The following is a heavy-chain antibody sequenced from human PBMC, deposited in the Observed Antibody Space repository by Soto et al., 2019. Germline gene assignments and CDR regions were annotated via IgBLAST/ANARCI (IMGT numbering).Heavy chain of an antibody. J-gene: IGHJ6*02. D-gene: IGHD3-22*01. Sequence: RASVKVSCKASGYTFTSYGISWVRQAPGQGLEWMGWISAYNGNTNYAQKLQGRVTMTTDTSTSTAYMELRSLRSDDTAVYYCARSRGDYEVYYYYGMDVWGQGTTVTVSS. CDR1: GYTFTSYG. CDR2: ISAYNGNT. CDR3: ARSRGDYEVYYYYGMDV. V-gene: IGHV1-18*04.